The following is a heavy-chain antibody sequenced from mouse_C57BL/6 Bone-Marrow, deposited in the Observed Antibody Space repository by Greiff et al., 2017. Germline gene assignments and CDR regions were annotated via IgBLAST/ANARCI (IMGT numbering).Heavy chain of an antibody. CDR1: GYTFTSYG. D-gene: IGHD2-4*01. CDR2: IYPRSGNT. Sequence: QVQLKESGAELARPGASVKLSCKASGYTFTSYGISWVKQRTGQGLEWIGEIYPRSGNTYYNEKFKGKATLTADKSSSTAYMELRSLTSEDSAVYFCARNDYDRPRYFDVWGTGTTVTVSS. J-gene: IGHJ1*03. V-gene: IGHV1-81*01. CDR3: ARNDYDRPRYFDV.